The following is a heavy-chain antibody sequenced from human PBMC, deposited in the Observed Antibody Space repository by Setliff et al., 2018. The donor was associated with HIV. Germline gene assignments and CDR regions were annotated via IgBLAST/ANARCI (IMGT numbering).Heavy chain of an antibody. J-gene: IGHJ4*02. CDR3: ARTTVTTYYFDY. CDR1: GYIFSSYG. Sequence: ASVKVSCKSSGYIFSSYGISWVRQAPGQGLEWMGWISADNGNTNYAQKFQGRVTMTTDTSTRTAYMELRSLRSEDTAVYYCARTTVTTYYFDYWGQGTLVTVSS. V-gene: IGHV1-18*01. D-gene: IGHD4-17*01. CDR2: ISADNGNT.